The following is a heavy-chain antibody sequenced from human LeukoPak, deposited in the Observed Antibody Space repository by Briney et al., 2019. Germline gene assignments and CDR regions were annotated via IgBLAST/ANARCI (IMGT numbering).Heavy chain of an antibody. D-gene: IGHD3-22*01. CDR3: RTYDSSGYYSFDI. V-gene: IGHV4-39*01. J-gene: IGHJ3*02. CDR1: GGSISSSSYY. CDR2: INSSGST. Sequence: PSETLSLTCTVSGGSISSSSYYWGWIRQPPGKGLEGIGSINSSGSTYSNPSFKRRVIMSVDTSKNQFSLRLSSVTAADTAVYYCRTYDSSGYYSFDIWGQGTMVTVSS.